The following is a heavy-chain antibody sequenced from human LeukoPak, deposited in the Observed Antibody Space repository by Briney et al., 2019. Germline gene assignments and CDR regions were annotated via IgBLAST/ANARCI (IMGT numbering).Heavy chain of an antibody. V-gene: IGHV3-73*01. CDR2: IRSKANSYAT. CDR3: TSIMVATDY. CDR1: GCTFSGSA. J-gene: IGHJ4*02. Sequence: PGGSLRLSCAASGCTFSGSAMHWVRQASGKGLEWVGRIRSKANSYATAYAASVKGRFTISKDDSKNTAYLQMSSLKTEDTAVYYCTSIMVATDYWGQGTLVTVSS. D-gene: IGHD2-8*01.